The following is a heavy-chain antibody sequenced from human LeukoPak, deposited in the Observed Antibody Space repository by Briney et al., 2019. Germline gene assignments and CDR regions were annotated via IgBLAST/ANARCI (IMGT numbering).Heavy chain of an antibody. V-gene: IGHV3-74*01. J-gene: IGHJ5*02. CDR3: ARGLPGYSNTWNDH. D-gene: IGHD6-13*01. CDR1: GFTFSRYW. Sequence: GGSLRLSCAASGFTFSRYWMHWVREAPGKGLVWVSRTNSDGSLPSYADSVKGRFTISRDNAKNTLYLQMNSLGVEDTAIYYCARGLPGYSNTWNDHWGQGTLVTVSS. CDR2: TNSDGSLP.